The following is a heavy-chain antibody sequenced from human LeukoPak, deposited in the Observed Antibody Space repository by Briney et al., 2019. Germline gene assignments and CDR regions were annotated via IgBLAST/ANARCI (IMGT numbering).Heavy chain of an antibody. Sequence: PGGSLRLSCAASGFSFRTHWMSWVRQAPGKGLEWVANINQDGRKKFYADSVEGRFTISRDDAKTSLFLQMNSLRAEDTAVYYCANWIGSSSRDYWGQGTLVTVSS. D-gene: IGHD6-6*01. V-gene: IGHV3-7*05. CDR3: ANWIGSSSRDY. CDR1: GFSFRTHW. J-gene: IGHJ4*02. CDR2: INQDGRKK.